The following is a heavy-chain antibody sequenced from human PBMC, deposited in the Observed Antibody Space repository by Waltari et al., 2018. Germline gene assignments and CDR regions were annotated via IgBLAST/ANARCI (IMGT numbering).Heavy chain of an antibody. Sequence: QLQLQESGPGLMRPSETLSLTCTVSGGSITSSSYYWGWIRQPPGKGLEWIGSIYYSGGTYYSPSLKSRVTISVDTSKNQFSLKLSSVTAADTAVYYCASLFYYDRPYWGQGTLVTVSS. CDR3: ASLFYYDRPY. CDR2: IYYSGGT. V-gene: IGHV4-39*01. D-gene: IGHD3-16*01. CDR1: GGSITSSSYY. J-gene: IGHJ4*02.